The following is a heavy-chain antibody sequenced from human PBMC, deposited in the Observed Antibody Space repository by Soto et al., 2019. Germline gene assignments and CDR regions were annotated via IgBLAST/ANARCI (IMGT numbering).Heavy chain of an antibody. CDR3: ARERQQLVPYYYYYYMHV. D-gene: IGHD6-13*01. CDR2: IYYSGST. Sequence: SETLSLTCTVSGGSISSYYWSWIRQPPGKGLEWIGYIYYSGSTNYNPSLKSRVTISVDTSKNQFSLKLSSVTAADTAVYYCARERQQLVPYYYYYYMHVWGKGTTVTVSS. CDR1: GGSISSYY. J-gene: IGHJ6*03. V-gene: IGHV4-59*12.